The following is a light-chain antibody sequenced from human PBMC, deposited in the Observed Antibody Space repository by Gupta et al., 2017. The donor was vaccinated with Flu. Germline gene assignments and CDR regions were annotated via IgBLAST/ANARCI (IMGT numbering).Light chain of an antibody. V-gene: IGKV1-6*01. CDR2: VAT. J-gene: IGKJ1*01. CDR3: LKDHEYPWT. CDR1: QDIRTD. Sequence: AFPMPQPPSSLFASVGDRVTILCRASQDIRTDLGWYQQKPGKAPKRLIDVATSLQSGVPSRFRGRGSGTDGSLTITSVQPEDGATEFGLKDHEYPWTFGQGTKV.